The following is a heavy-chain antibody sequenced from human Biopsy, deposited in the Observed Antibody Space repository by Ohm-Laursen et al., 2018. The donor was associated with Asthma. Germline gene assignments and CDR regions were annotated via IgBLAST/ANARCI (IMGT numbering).Heavy chain of an antibody. CDR1: GFSFNIYG. Sequence: RSLRLSCAASGFSFNIYGMHWVRQAPGKGLEWVAVMSFDGRQTYYADSVKGRFTISRDNSKNTLYLQMNSLRAEDTAVYYCAKERYYDFWSGYPIWGQGTMVTVSS. CDR2: MSFDGRQT. CDR3: AKERYYDFWSGYPI. J-gene: IGHJ3*02. V-gene: IGHV3-30*18. D-gene: IGHD3-3*01.